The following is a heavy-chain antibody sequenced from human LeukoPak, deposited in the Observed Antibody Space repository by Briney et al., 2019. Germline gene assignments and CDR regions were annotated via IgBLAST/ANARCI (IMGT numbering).Heavy chain of an antibody. CDR3: ARDQPPYYYGSGSLDY. D-gene: IGHD3-10*01. CDR1: GGSISSYY. V-gene: IGHV4-59*12. CDR2: IYYSGST. Sequence: SETLSLTCTVSGGSISSYYWSWIRQPPGKGLEWIGYIYYSGSTNYNPSLKSRVTISVDTSKNQFSLKLSSVTAADTAVYYCARDQPPYYYGSGSLDYWGQGTLVTVSS. J-gene: IGHJ4*02.